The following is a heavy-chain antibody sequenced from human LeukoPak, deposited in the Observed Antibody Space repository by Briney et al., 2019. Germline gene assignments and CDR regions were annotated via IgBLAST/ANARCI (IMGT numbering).Heavy chain of an antibody. CDR3: AKDQYYYDSSGYYPYYYYYYMDV. CDR2: ISYDGSNK. J-gene: IGHJ6*03. Sequence: GGSLRLSCAASGFMFSSYWMSWVRQAPGKGLEWVAVISYDGSNKYYADSVKGRFTISRDNSKNTLYLQMNSLRAEDTAVYYCAKDQYYYDSSGYYPYYYYYYMDVWGKGTTVTVSS. CDR1: GFMFSSYW. D-gene: IGHD3-22*01. V-gene: IGHV3-30*18.